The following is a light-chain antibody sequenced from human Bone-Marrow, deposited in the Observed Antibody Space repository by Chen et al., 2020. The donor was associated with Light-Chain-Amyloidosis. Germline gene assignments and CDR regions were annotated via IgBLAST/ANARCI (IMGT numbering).Light chain of an antibody. J-gene: IGKJ4*01. Sequence: IVLTQSPGTLSLSPGEGANLSCRASQTISSNYLTWYQQKFGQAPRLLIYGSSSRATGIPDRFTGSESGTDFTLTINRLEPEDFAMYYCQQYGTSPLTFGGGTKVEI. V-gene: IGKV3-20*01. CDR1: QTISSNY. CDR3: QQYGTSPLT. CDR2: GSS.